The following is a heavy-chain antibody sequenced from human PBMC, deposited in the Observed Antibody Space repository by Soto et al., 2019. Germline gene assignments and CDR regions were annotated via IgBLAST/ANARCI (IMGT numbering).Heavy chain of an antibody. CDR2: ISSSSSTI. Sequence: PGGSLRLSCAASGFTFSSYSMNWVRQAPGKGLEWVSYISSSSSTIYYADSVKGRFTISRDNAKNSLYLQMNSLRDEDTAVYYCARDTTMVRGVKVYYYYGMDVWGQGTTVTVSS. J-gene: IGHJ6*02. CDR3: ARDTTMVRGVKVYYYYGMDV. CDR1: GFTFSSYS. V-gene: IGHV3-48*02. D-gene: IGHD3-10*01.